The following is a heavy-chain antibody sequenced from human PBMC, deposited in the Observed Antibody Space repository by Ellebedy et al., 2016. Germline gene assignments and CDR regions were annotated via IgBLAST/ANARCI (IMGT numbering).Heavy chain of an antibody. J-gene: IGHJ1*01. D-gene: IGHD2-2*01. CDR1: GFTFSSYG. CDR2: ISYDGSNK. Sequence: GESLKISCAASGFTFSSYGMHWVRQAPGKGLEWVAVISYDGSNKYYADSVKGRFTISRDNSKNTLYLQMNSLRAEDTAVYYCAKDHRVGSRRSYFQHWGQGTLVTVSS. CDR3: AKDHRVGSRRSYFQH. V-gene: IGHV3-30*18.